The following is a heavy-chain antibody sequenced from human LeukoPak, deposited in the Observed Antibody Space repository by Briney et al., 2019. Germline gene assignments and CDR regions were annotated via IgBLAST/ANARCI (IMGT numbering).Heavy chain of an antibody. Sequence: SETLSLTCTVSGGSISSSGYYWGWIRQPPGKGLEWIGPIYYSGSTYYTPSLKSRVTISVDTSKNQFSLKLSSVTAADTAVYYCARFRTLTTHFDYWGQGTLVTVSS. D-gene: IGHD4-11*01. CDR3: ARFRTLTTHFDY. V-gene: IGHV4-39*01. CDR2: IYYSGST. CDR1: GGSISSSGYY. J-gene: IGHJ4*02.